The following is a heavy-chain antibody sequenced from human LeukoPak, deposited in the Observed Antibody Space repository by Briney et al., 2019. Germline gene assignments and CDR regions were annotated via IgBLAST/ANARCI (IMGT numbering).Heavy chain of an antibody. CDR1: GFTVSSNY. V-gene: IGHV3-53*01. Sequence: PGGSLRLSCAASGFTVSSNYMSWVRQAPGKGLEWVSVIYSGGSTYYEDSVKGRFTISRDNSKNTLYLQMNSLRAEDTAVYYCARLLTMVRGARDYWGQGTLVSVSS. CDR3: ARLLTMVRGARDY. D-gene: IGHD3-10*01. J-gene: IGHJ4*02. CDR2: IYSGGST.